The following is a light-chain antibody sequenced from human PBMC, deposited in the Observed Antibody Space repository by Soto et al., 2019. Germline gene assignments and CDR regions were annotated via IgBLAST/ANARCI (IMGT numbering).Light chain of an antibody. CDR2: GAS. CDR3: QHYNSYSEA. Sequence: EIVLTQSPSTLSLSLVERATLSCRASQSVGSSYLAWYQQKPGQAPRLLIYGASSRATGIPARFSGSGSGTEFTLTISSLQPDDFATYYCQHYNSYSEAFGQGTKVDI. CDR1: QSVGSSY. J-gene: IGKJ1*01. V-gene: IGKV3-20*01.